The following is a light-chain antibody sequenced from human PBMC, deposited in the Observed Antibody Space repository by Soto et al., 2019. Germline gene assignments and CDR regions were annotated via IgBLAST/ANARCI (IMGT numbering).Light chain of an antibody. V-gene: IGKV3-20*01. Sequence: EIVMTQSPATLSVSPGERATLSFRASQSVSSSYLAWYQQKPGQAPRLLIHGASIRATGIPDRFSGSGSGTDFTLTISRLEPEDFAVYYCQQYHNSLWTFGQGAKVDIK. CDR2: GAS. CDR3: QQYHNSLWT. CDR1: QSVSSSY. J-gene: IGKJ1*01.